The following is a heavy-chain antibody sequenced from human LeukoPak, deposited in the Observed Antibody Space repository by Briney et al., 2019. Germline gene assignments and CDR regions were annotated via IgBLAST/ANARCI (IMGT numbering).Heavy chain of an antibody. CDR3: ARNSGSYYNWFDP. V-gene: IGHV3-7*01. CDR1: GFTFSTYW. Sequence: GGSLRLSCAAAGFTFSTYWMTWVRQAPGKGLEWVANIKQDGSEKYFVDSVKGRFTISRDNANNSLYLQMNSLRAEDTAVYYCARNSGSYYNWFDPWGQGTLVIVSS. J-gene: IGHJ5*02. CDR2: IKQDGSEK. D-gene: IGHD1-26*01.